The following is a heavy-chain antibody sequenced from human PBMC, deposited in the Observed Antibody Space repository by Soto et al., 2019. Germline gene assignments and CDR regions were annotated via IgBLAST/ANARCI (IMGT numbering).Heavy chain of an antibody. J-gene: IGHJ5*02. CDR2: TYYRSKWYN. CDR1: GDSVSSNSAA. D-gene: IGHD6-13*01. V-gene: IGHV6-1*01. Sequence: QSQTLSLTCAISGDSVSSNSAAWNWIRQSPSRGLEWLGRTYYRSKWYNDYSVSVKSRITINLDTSKNQFSLQLNSVTPEDTAVYYCARDQQQLAREFRFDPWGQGTLVTVSS. CDR3: ARDQQQLAREFRFDP.